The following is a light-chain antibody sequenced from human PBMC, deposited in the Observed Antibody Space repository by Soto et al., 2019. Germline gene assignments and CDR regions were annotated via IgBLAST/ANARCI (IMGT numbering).Light chain of an antibody. CDR2: AAS. CDR1: QRINNY. CDR3: QQSYSTPIT. Sequence: DIQMTQSPSSLSASVGYRFTITFRASQRINNYLNWYQQKPGKAPKLLIYAASSLQSGVPSRFSGSGSGTDFTLTISSLQPEDFATYYCQQSYSTPITFGQGTRLEIK. V-gene: IGKV1-39*01. J-gene: IGKJ5*01.